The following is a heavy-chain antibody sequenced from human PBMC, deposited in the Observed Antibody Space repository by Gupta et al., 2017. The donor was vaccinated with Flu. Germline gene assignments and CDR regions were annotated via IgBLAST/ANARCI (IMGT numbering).Heavy chain of an antibody. D-gene: IGHD3-3*01. Sequence: EVQLLESGGGLVQPGGSLRLSCAASGFTFSSYAMSWVRQAPGKGLEWVSAISGSGGSTYYADSVKGRFTISRDNSKNTLYLQMNSLRAEDTAVYYCAKGRDYDFWSGYPPRIKKNNWFDPWGQGTLVTVSS. V-gene: IGHV3-23*01. CDR1: GFTFSSYA. CDR2: ISGSGGST. CDR3: AKGRDYDFWSGYPPRIKKNNWFDP. J-gene: IGHJ5*02.